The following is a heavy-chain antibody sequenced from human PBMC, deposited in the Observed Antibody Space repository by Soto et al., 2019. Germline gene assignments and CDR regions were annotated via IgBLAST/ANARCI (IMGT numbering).Heavy chain of an antibody. CDR2: INPNSGIA. Sequence: ASVKVSCKASGYTFTGYYMHWVRQAPGQGLEWMGRINPNSGIANYAQKFQGRVTITADKSTSTAYMELSSLRSEDTAVYYCARGRQYQRKFSGYYYYMDVWGKGTTVTVSS. V-gene: IGHV1-2*02. CDR1: GYTFTGYY. CDR3: ARGRQYQRKFSGYYYYMDV. D-gene: IGHD2-2*01. J-gene: IGHJ6*03.